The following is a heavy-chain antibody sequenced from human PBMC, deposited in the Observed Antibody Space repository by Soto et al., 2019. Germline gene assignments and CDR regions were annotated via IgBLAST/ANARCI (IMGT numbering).Heavy chain of an antibody. V-gene: IGHV3-30-3*01. CDR3: ARDTAITMPWYFDL. CDR1: GFTFSSYA. J-gene: IGHJ2*01. Sequence: QVQLVESGGGVVQPGRSLRLSCAASGFTFSSYAMHWVRQAPGKGLEWVAVISYDGSNKYYADSVKGRFTISRDNSKNPLYLQMNSLRAEDTAVYYCARDTAITMPWYFDLWGRGTLVTVSS. CDR2: ISYDGSNK. D-gene: IGHD3-10*01.